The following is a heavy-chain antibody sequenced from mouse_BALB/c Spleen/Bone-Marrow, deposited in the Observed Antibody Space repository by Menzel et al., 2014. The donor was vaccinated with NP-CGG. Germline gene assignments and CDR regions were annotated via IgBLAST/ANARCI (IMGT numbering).Heavy chain of an antibody. V-gene: IGHV1S81*02. D-gene: IGHD2-2*01. J-gene: IGHJ4*01. CDR1: GYTFTNYW. CDR2: INPSNGRT. CDR3: AARLSHLAMDY. Sequence: VQLQQSGAELVKPGASLKLTCKASGYTFTNYWIHWVKQRPGQGLEWIGEINPSNGRTNYNEKFKTKATLTVDKSSSTTDKQLSSLTSEDSAVNYCAARLSHLAMDYWGQGTSVTVSS.